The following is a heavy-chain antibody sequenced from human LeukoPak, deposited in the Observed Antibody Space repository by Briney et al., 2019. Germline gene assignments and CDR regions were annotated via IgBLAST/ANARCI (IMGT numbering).Heavy chain of an antibody. D-gene: IGHD4/OR15-4a*01. V-gene: IGHV3-23*01. CDR3: ARRAGAYSHPYDY. CDR2: ISGSGGST. CDR1: GSTFSSYG. Sequence: GGSLRLSCAASGSTFSSYGMSWVRQAPEKGLEWVSAISGSGGSTYYADSVKGRFTISRDNSKNTLYLQMNSLRAEDTAVYYCARRAGAYSHPYDYWGQGTLVTVSS. J-gene: IGHJ4*02.